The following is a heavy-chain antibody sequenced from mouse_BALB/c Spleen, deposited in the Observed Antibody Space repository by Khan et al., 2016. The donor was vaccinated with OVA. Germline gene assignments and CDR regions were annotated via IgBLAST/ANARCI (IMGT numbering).Heavy chain of an antibody. CDR3: ARHGSTSWFPY. V-gene: IGHV1-31*01. D-gene: IGHD1-1*01. CDR2: IDPFNGGS. J-gene: IGHJ3*01. CDR1: GYSLTSYY. Sequence: VQLQQSGPELMKPGASVKISCKASGYSLTSYYIHWVKQSHGKTLEWIGYIDPFNGGSTYNQKFKVKATLTVDKSSNTAYMHLTSLTSEDSAVYYCARHGSTSWFPYWGQGTLVTVSA.